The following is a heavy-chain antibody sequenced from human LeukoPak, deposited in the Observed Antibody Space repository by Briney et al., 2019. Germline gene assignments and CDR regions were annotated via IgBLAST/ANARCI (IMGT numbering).Heavy chain of an antibody. Sequence: SDTLSLTCTVSGGSIRNQYWAWMRQPAGKGLEWIGRIFATGHTESNPSLRSRVTISADMSKNQLSLRLTSMTAADTALYYCAREWPGSYDALTGLYEGGYFYDKWGQGTLVTVSA. J-gene: IGHJ4*02. V-gene: IGHV4-4*07. CDR2: IFATGHT. D-gene: IGHD3-16*01. CDR3: AREWPGSYDALTGLYEGGYFYDK. CDR1: GGSIRNQY.